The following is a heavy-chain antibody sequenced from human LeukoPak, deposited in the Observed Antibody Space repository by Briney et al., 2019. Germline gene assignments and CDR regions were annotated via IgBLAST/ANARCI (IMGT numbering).Heavy chain of an antibody. D-gene: IGHD6-19*01. CDR1: GGSISSSSYY. Sequence: SETLSLTCTVSGGSISSSSYYWGWIRQPPGKGLERIGSLYYSGSTYYNPSLKSRVTISVDTSKNQFSLKLSSVTAADTAVYYCARVLGWPELDYWGQGTLVTVSS. V-gene: IGHV4-39*07. CDR2: LYYSGST. J-gene: IGHJ4*02. CDR3: ARVLGWPELDY.